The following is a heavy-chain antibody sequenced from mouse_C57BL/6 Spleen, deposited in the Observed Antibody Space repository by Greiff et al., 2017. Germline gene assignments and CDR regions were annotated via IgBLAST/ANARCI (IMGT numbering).Heavy chain of an antibody. CDR1: GYTFTSYG. D-gene: IGHD1-1*01. Sequence: QVQLKESGAELARPGASVKLSCKASGYTFTSYGISWVKQRTGQGLEWIGEIYPRSGNTYYNEKFKSKATLTVDKSSSTAYMQLSSLTSEDSAVYYCAREAVVARGGYYFDYWGQGTTLTVSS. CDR2: IYPRSGNT. CDR3: AREAVVARGGYYFDY. J-gene: IGHJ2*01. V-gene: IGHV1-81*01.